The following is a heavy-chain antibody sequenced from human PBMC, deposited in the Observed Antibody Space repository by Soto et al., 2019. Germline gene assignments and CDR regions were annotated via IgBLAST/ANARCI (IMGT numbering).Heavy chain of an antibody. D-gene: IGHD3-9*01. Sequence: PSETLSLTCTVSGGSISSSSYYWGWIRQPPGKGLAWIATIYYTGSTYXXPXXXXXXXXXXXXXKNQVSLKLSSVTAADTAVYXXXRLGFDGASRYFDYWGQETLVTVSS. CDR3: XRLGFDGASRYFDY. CDR1: GGSISSSSYY. V-gene: IGHV4-39*01. CDR2: IYYTGST. J-gene: IGHJ4*02.